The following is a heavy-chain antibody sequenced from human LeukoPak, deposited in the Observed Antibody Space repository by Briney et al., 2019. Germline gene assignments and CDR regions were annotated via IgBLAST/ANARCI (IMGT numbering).Heavy chain of an antibody. V-gene: IGHV3-21*03. Sequence: GGSLRLSCAVSGFIFRDNAMNWVRQAPGKGLEWVSSIFVSSSHTYYADSVKGRFTISRDNAKNSLYLQMNSLRVEDTAVYYCARGIAAAGFDPWGQGALVTVSS. CDR3: ARGIAAAGFDP. J-gene: IGHJ5*02. CDR2: IFVSSSHT. D-gene: IGHD6-13*01. CDR1: GFIFRDNA.